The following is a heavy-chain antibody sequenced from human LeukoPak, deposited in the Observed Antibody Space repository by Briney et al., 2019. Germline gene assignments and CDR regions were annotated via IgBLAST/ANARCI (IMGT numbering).Heavy chain of an antibody. CDR1: GGSFSGYY. D-gene: IGHD2-15*01. CDR3: ARGEALDCSGGSCYSDY. V-gene: IGHV4-34*01. J-gene: IGHJ4*02. CDR2: INHSGST. Sequence: SETLSLTCAVYGGSFSGYYWSWIRQPPGKGLEWIGEINHSGSTNYNPSLKSRVTISVDTSKNQFSLKLSSVTAADTAVYYCARGEALDCSGGSCYSDYWGQGTLLTVSS.